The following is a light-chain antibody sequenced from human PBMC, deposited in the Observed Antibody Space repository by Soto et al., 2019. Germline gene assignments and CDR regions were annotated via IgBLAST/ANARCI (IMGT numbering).Light chain of an antibody. CDR2: LEGSGSY. CDR3: ETWDSNTAV. Sequence: QLVLTQSSSASASLGSSVKLTCTLSSGHSSYIIAWHQQQPGKAARYLMKLEGSGSYNKGSGVPDRFSGSSSGADRYLTISNLQSEDEADYYCETWDSNTAVFGGGTQLTVL. V-gene: IGLV4-60*03. J-gene: IGLJ7*01. CDR1: SGHSSYI.